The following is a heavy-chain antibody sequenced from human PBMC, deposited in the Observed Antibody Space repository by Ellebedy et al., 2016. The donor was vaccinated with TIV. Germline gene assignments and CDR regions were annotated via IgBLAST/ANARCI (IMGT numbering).Heavy chain of an antibody. CDR2: INQHDSDI. CDR1: GFTFSSYW. CDR3: AKDRTPGDGYWVFDY. V-gene: IGHV3-7*03. J-gene: IGHJ4*02. Sequence: GESLKISCVASGFTFSSYWMNWVRQAPGKGLEWVANINQHDSDINYVDSVRGRFSISRDNAKNSLYLQMNSLRAEDTAVYFCAKDRTPGDGYWVFDYWGQGTLVTVSS. D-gene: IGHD5-18*01.